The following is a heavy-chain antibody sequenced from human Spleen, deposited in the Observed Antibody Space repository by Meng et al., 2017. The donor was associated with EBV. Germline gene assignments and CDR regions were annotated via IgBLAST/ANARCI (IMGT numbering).Heavy chain of an antibody. Sequence: SAPGLLKPSQTLSLTCGVSCGSFDSLNYYWSWIRTPPGKGLEWIGHIYYGGCTFYNPSLKSRVTISIDTSKNQFSLKLTSVTATDTAVYFCARDDSRYFDQWGQGTLVTVSS. CDR1: CGSFDSLNYY. V-gene: IGHV4-30-4*01. CDR2: IYYGGCT. CDR3: ARDDSRYFDQ. D-gene: IGHD3-22*01. J-gene: IGHJ4*02.